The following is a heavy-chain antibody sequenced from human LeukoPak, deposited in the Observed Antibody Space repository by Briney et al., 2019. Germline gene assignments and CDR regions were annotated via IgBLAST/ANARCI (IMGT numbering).Heavy chain of an antibody. CDR3: ARDWDSSGYYPPGFDP. Sequence: NPSETLSLTCTVSGGSISSYYWSWIRQPPGKGLEWIGYMYYTGSTNYNPSLKSRVTISVDTSKNQFSLKLSSVTAADTAVYYCARDWDSSGYYPPGFDPWGQGTLVTVSS. V-gene: IGHV4-59*12. CDR2: MYYTGST. J-gene: IGHJ5*02. CDR1: GGSISSYY. D-gene: IGHD3-22*01.